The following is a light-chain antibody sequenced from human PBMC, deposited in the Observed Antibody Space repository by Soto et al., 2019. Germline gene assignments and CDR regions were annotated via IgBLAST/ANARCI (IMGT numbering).Light chain of an antibody. CDR1: QSISSW. V-gene: IGKV1-5*03. CDR2: KAS. J-gene: IGKJ1*01. CDR3: QQSFSTPRT. Sequence: DIQMTQSPSTLSASVGDRVTITCRASQSISSWLAWYQQKPGKAPNLLIYKASTLESGVPSRFSGSGSGTDFTLTISSLQPEDFGTYYCQQSFSTPRTFGQGTKVDIK.